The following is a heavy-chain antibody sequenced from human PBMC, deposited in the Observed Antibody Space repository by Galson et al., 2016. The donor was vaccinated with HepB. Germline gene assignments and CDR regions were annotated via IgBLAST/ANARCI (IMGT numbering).Heavy chain of an antibody. Sequence: SLRLSCAASGFAFSRFGMHWVRQAPGKGLEWVAVIWYEGSNKYYADSVKGRFIISRDNAKDTLYLQMNSLRAEDTAVYFCARMSHPPPGVDNYVIADYDAFDIWGQGTMVTVSS. CDR2: IWYEGSNK. V-gene: IGHV3-33*01. D-gene: IGHD3-10*02. CDR1: GFAFSRFG. CDR3: ARMSHPPPGVDNYVIADYDAFDI. J-gene: IGHJ3*02.